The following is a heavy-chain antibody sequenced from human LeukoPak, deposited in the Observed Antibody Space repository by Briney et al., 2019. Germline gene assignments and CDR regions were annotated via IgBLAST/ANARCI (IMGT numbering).Heavy chain of an antibody. CDR2: ISYDGSNK. CDR3: AKDRPNWFDP. V-gene: IGHV3-30*18. CDR1: GFTFSSYG. Sequence: GRSLRFSCAASGFTFSSYGRPWVRQAPGKGLEWVAVISYDGSNKYYADSVKGRFTISRDNSKNTLYLQMNSLRAEDTAVYYCAKDRPNWFDPWGQGTLVTVSS. J-gene: IGHJ5*02.